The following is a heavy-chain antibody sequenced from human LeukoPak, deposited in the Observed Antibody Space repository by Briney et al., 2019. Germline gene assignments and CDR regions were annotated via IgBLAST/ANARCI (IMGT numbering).Heavy chain of an antibody. CDR2: ISPDGNEK. J-gene: IGHJ4*02. V-gene: IGHV3-7*03. CDR3: AKGYGSGSASGVVYFDY. Sequence: GGSLRLSCAASDFPFSTYWTNWVRQAPGKGLEWVANISPDGNEKNYVDSVKGRFTISRDNAKNSLYLQMNSLRAEDMALYYCAKGYGSGSASGVVYFDYWGQGTLVTVSS. CDR1: DFPFSTYW. D-gene: IGHD3-10*01.